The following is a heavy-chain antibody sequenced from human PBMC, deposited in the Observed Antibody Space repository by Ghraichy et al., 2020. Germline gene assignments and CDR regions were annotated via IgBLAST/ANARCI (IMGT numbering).Heavy chain of an antibody. CDR2: CRNKASSSTT. Sequence: GGSLRLSCAASGFTFTDHFMDWVRQAPGKGLEWVGRCRNKASSSTTDYAASVKGRFTISRDDSKNSVYLQMNSLKTEDTAVYYCARDFYGAGDYWGQGTPVTGSS. J-gene: IGHJ4*02. CDR3: ARDFYGAGDY. CDR1: GFTFTDHF. D-gene: IGHD3-10*01. V-gene: IGHV3-72*01.